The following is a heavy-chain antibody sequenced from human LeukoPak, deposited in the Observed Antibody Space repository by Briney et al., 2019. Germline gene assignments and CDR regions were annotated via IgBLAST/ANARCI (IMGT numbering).Heavy chain of an antibody. CDR3: ARRYCSSTSCVFDY. CDR1: GFTFSSYA. D-gene: IGHD2-2*01. V-gene: IGHV3-23*01. CDR2: ISGSGGST. Sequence: SGGSLRLSCAASGFTFSSYAMSWVRQAPGKGLEWVSAISGSGGSTHYADSVKGRFTISRDNSKNTLYLQMNSLRAEDTAVYYCARRYCSSTSCVFDYWGQGTLVTVSS. J-gene: IGHJ4*02.